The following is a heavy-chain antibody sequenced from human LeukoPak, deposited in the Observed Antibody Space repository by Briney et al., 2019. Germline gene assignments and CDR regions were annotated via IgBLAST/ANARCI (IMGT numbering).Heavy chain of an antibody. CDR1: GGSISSSSYY. D-gene: IGHD6-19*01. CDR2: IYYSGST. J-gene: IGHJ4*02. Sequence: SETLSLTCTVSGGSISSSSYYWGWIRQPPGKGLEWIGSIYYSGSTYYNPSLKSRVTISEDTSKNQFSLKLSSVTAADTAVYYCARDKGSGLYLTVYFDYWGQGTLVTVSS. V-gene: IGHV4-39*07. CDR3: ARDKGSGLYLTVYFDY.